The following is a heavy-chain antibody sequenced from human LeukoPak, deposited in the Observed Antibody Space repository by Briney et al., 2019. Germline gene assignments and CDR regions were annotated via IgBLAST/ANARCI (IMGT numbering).Heavy chain of an antibody. CDR1: GFTFSSYS. V-gene: IGHV3-53*01. J-gene: IGHJ4*02. Sequence: GGSLRLSCAASGFTFSSYSMNWVRQAPGKGLEWVSVIYSGGSTYYADSVKGRFTISRDNSKNTLYLQMNSLRAEDTAVYYCARDQGFFDYWGQGTLVTVSS. CDR2: IYSGGST. CDR3: ARDQGFFDY.